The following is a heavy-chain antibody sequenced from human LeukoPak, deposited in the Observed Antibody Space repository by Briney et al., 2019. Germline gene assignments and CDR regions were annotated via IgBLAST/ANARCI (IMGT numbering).Heavy chain of an antibody. D-gene: IGHD2-2*01. CDR3: AKESLPAARVRDAFDI. J-gene: IGHJ3*02. CDR2: ISGSDAGT. CDR1: GFTFSSYW. V-gene: IGHV3-23*01. Sequence: GGSLRLSCAASGFTFSSYWMSWVRQAPGKGLEWVSAISGSDAGTYYADSVKGRFTISRDNSKNTLYLQMNSLRAEDTAVYYCAKESLPAARVRDAFDIWGQGTMVTVSS.